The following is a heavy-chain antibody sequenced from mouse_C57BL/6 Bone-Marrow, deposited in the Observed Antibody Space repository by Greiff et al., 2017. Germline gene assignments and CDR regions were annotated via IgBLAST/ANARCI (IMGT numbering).Heavy chain of an antibody. Sequence: EVKVVESGEGLVKPGGSLKLSCAASGFTFSSYAMSWVRQTPETRLEWVASISSGGDYLYYADTVKGRFTISRDKDRNTLYRQMSSLKSEDTAMYYCTRAVYDWFAYWGQGTLVTVAA. J-gene: IGHJ3*01. V-gene: IGHV5-9-1*02. D-gene: IGHD2-3*01. CDR1: GFTFSSYA. CDR3: TRAVYDWFAY. CDR2: ISSGGDYL.